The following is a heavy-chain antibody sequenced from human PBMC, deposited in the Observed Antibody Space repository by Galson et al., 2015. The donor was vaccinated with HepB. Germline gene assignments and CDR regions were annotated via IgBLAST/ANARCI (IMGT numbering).Heavy chain of an antibody. CDR3: ARARYSSSPPDY. V-gene: IGHV1-18*01. CDR1: GYSFTNYG. D-gene: IGHD2-15*01. J-gene: IGHJ4*02. CDR2: ISGYSGDA. Sequence: SVKVSCKASGYSFTNYGVSWVRRAPGQGLEWMGWISGYSGDANYAQNLQGRVTMTTETSTNTAYLELKSLKSEDTALYYCARARYSSSPPDYWGQGTLVTVSS.